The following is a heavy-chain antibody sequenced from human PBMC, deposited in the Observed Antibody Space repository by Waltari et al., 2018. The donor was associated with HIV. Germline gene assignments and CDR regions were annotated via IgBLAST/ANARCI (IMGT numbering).Heavy chain of an antibody. J-gene: IGHJ4*02. D-gene: IGHD3-10*01. CDR3: ARLSASGRQPDY. CDR2: IYYSGTT. CDR1: GGSISSGGYY. V-gene: IGHV4-31*03. Sequence: QVQLQESGPGLVKPSQTLSLTCTVSGGSISSGGYYWSWIRQHPGKGLEWIGYIYYSGTTCYNPSLKSRLTISVDTSKNQFSLKLNSVTAADTAVYYCARLSASGRQPDYWGQGTLVTVFS.